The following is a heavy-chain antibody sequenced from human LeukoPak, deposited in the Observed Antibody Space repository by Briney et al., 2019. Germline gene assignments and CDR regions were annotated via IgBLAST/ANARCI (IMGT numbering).Heavy chain of an antibody. CDR1: GGSFSGHY. V-gene: IGHV4-34*01. J-gene: IGHJ4*02. CDR2: INHSGST. Sequence: TSETLSLTCAAYGGSFSGHYWSWIRQPPGKELEWIGEINHSGSTNYNPSLKSRVTISVDTSKNEFSLKVNSVSAADTAVYYCASVELATTNFDYWGQGTLVTVSS. D-gene: IGHD5-24*01. CDR3: ASVELATTNFDY.